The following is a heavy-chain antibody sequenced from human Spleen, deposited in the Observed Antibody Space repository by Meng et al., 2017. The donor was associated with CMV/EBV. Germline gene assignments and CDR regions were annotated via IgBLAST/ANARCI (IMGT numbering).Heavy chain of an antibody. CDR1: GFTVSSNY. V-gene: IGHV3-30*03. CDR3: ARVDDFWSGYTFDY. J-gene: IGHJ4*02. Sequence: GESLKISCAVSGFTVSSNYMSWVRQAPGKGLEWVAVISYDGSNKYYADSVKGRFTISRDNSKNTLYLQMNSLRAEDTAVYYCARVDDFWSGYTFDYWGQGTLVTVSS. D-gene: IGHD3-3*01. CDR2: ISYDGSNK.